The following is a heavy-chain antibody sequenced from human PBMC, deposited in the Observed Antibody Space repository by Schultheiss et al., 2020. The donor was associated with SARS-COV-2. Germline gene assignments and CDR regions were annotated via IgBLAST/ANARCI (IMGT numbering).Heavy chain of an antibody. V-gene: IGHV4-30-4*01. Sequence: LRLSCAASGLTVSNNYMTWVRQAPGKGLEWIGYIYYSGSTYYSPSLKSRLTMSLDSSKNQFSLRLISVTAADTAVYYCARGAGRQVLLEYHYYGMGVWGQGTTVTVSS. J-gene: IGHJ6*02. CDR2: IYYSGST. CDR3: ARGAGRQVLLEYHYYGMGV. CDR1: GLTVSNNY. D-gene: IGHD2-15*01.